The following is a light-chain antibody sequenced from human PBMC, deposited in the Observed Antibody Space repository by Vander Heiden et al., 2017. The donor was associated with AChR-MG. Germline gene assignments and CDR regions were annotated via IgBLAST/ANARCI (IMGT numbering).Light chain of an antibody. CDR3: AAWDDSLTGYV. CDR2: TNN. J-gene: IGLJ1*01. CDR1: SSTIGRHP. V-gene: IGLV1-47*01. Sequence: QSVLTQPPSASGTPGQRVTISCSGSSSTIGRHPVYWYQHRPGTAPKVLIYTNNQRPSGVPDRFSGSKPGTSVSLAISGLRSEDEADYYCAAWDDSLTGYVFGTGTKVTVL.